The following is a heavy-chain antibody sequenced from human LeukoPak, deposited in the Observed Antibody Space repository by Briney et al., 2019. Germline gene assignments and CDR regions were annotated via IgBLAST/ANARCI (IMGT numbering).Heavy chain of an antibody. D-gene: IGHD6-13*01. J-gene: IGHJ6*02. CDR1: GGSISSYY. CDR2: FYYSGST. CDR3: ATQGGYSSSWYAFHYGMDV. V-gene: IGHV4-59*01. Sequence: SETLSLTCTVSGGSISSYYWSWIRQPPGKGLEWIGYFYYSGSTNYNPSLKSRVTISVDTSKNQFSLKLSSVTAADTAVYYCATQGGYSSSWYAFHYGMDVWGQGTTVTVSS.